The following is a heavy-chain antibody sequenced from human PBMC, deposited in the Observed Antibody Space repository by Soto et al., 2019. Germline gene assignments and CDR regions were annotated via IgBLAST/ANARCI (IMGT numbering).Heavy chain of an antibody. V-gene: IGHV3-30-3*01. CDR2: VAHDGTSK. D-gene: IGHD1-20*01. CDR3: ARDRRITGIVAEIDL. J-gene: IGHJ5*02. Sequence: GGSLRLSCAASGFTFSNHAMHWVRRAPGKGLEWVALVAHDGTSKHYAGSVKGRFTISSDKSTNTLFLQMDSLDTEDTAVYYCARDRRITGIVAEIDLCGRGTLVTVSS. CDR1: GFTFSNHA.